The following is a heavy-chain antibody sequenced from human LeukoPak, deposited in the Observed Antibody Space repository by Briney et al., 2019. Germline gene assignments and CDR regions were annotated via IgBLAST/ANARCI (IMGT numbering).Heavy chain of an antibody. CDR3: ARDFPLLGIVVVTGAGYFDY. Sequence: ASVKVSCKVSGYILTELSMHWVRQAPGKGPEWMGGFDPEDGETIYAQKFQGRVTMTEDTSTDTAYMELSSLRSDDTAVYYCARDFPLLGIVVVTGAGYFDYWGQGTLVTVSS. V-gene: IGHV1-24*01. D-gene: IGHD3-22*01. CDR2: FDPEDGET. J-gene: IGHJ4*02. CDR1: GYILTELS.